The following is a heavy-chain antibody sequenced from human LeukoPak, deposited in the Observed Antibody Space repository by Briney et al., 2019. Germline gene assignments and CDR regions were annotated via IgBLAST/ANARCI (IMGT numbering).Heavy chain of an antibody. Sequence: GGSLRLSCAASGITFRNHWMTWVRQAPGKGLEWVANIKQDGSEKYYVYSVKGRFTISRDNSKNTLYLQMNSLRAEDTAVYYCAKGAAAGTGFDYWGQGTLVTVSS. V-gene: IGHV3-7*03. CDR3: AKGAAAGTGFDY. CDR2: IKQDGSEK. J-gene: IGHJ4*02. D-gene: IGHD6-13*01. CDR1: GITFRNHW.